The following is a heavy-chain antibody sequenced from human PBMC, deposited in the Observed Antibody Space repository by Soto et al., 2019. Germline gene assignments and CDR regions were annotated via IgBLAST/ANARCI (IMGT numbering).Heavy chain of an antibody. CDR3: ARESMSYDYSNLRY. V-gene: IGHV1-18*04. J-gene: IGHJ4*02. CDR2: IDVNT. CDR1: GYTFTSYG. D-gene: IGHD4-4*01. Sequence: QVQLVQSGAEVKQPGASVKVSCKGSGYTFTSYGISWVRQAPGQGLEWMGWIDVNTNYAQKFQGRSTTTTDTSTSTAYLELRSLRSDDTAVYYCARESMSYDYSNLRYWGQGTQVTVSS.